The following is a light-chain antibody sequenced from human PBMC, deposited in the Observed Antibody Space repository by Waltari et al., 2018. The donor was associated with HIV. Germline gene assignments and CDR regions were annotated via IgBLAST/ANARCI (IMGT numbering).Light chain of an antibody. CDR2: SNN. J-gene: IGLJ2*01. CDR3: AAWDDSLNGQV. V-gene: IGLV1-44*01. Sequence: QSVLTQPPSASGTPGQRVTISCYGSSSNIGSNTVHWYQQLPGTAPKLLIYSNNQRPSGVPDRFSGSKSGTSASLAISGLQSEDEADYYCAAWDDSLNGQVFGGGTKLTVL. CDR1: SSNIGSNT.